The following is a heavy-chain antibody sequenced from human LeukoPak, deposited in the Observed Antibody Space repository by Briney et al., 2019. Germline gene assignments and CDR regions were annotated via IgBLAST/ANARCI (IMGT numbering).Heavy chain of an antibody. Sequence: GGSLRLSCVASGFDFRKYAIHWVRQAPGKGLEYVSVINTDGRITYYADSVKGRFTISRDNSKSTVYLQMGSLRGEDMAVYYCTRDGGSFCDFDYWGQGALVTVSS. CDR3: TRDGGSFCDFDY. V-gene: IGHV3-64*02. CDR1: GFDFRKYA. D-gene: IGHD1-26*01. J-gene: IGHJ4*02. CDR2: INTDGRIT.